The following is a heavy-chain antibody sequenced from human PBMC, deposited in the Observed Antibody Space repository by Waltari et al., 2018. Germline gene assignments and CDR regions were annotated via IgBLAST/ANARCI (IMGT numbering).Heavy chain of an antibody. CDR3: TREDQGQPGGY. CDR2: IYTDGTA. Sequence: VQLVESGGGLMQPVGSLRISCAASGFSLGRNYMSWVRQAPGKGLEWVSLIYTDGTAYYADSVKGRFTISRDNSKNTLNLQMNSLRAEDTAVYYCTREDQGQPGGYWGQGTLVTVSS. D-gene: IGHD2-2*01. CDR1: GFSLGRNY. V-gene: IGHV3-53*01. J-gene: IGHJ4*02.